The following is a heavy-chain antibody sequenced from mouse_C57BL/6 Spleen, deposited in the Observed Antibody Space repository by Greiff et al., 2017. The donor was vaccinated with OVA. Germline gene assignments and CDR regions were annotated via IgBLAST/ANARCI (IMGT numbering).Heavy chain of an antibody. CDR2: FYPGGGSI. CDR1: GYTFTEYT. Sequence: VQLVESGAELVKPGASVKLSCKASGYTFTEYTIHWVKQRSGQGLEWIGWFYPGGGSIKYTEKFKDKATLTADKSSSTVYMELSRLTSEDSAVEFRARHEDQGYYCSSAYLYFDVWGTGTTVTVSS. CDR3: ARHEDQGYYCSSAYLYFDV. D-gene: IGHD1-1*01. V-gene: IGHV1-62-2*01. J-gene: IGHJ1*03.